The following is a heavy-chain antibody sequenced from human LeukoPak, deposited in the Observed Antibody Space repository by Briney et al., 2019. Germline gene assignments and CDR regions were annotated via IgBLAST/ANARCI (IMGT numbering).Heavy chain of an antibody. CDR1: GYTFTGYY. J-gene: IGHJ4*02. V-gene: IGHV1-2*06. D-gene: IGHD3-3*01. CDR3: ARVGDFWSGSDY. CDR2: INPNRCGT. Sequence: GASVKVSCKASGYTFTGYYMHWVRQAPGQGREWMGRINPNRCGTNYAQKFQGRVTMTRDTSISTAYMELSRLRSDDTAVYYCARVGDFWSGSDYWGQGTLVTVSS.